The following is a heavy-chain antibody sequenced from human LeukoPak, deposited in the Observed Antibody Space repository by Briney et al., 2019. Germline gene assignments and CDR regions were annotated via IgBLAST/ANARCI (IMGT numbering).Heavy chain of an antibody. D-gene: IGHD3-22*01. J-gene: IGHJ5*02. Sequence: SETLSLTCTVSGGSISSGSYYWSWIRQPAGKGLEWIGRIYTSGSTNYNPSLKSRVTISVDTSKNQFSLKLRSVTAADTAVFYCAVDSSGAARFDPWGQGTLVTVSS. CDR1: GGSISSGSYY. CDR3: AVDSSGAARFDP. V-gene: IGHV4-61*02. CDR2: IYTSGST.